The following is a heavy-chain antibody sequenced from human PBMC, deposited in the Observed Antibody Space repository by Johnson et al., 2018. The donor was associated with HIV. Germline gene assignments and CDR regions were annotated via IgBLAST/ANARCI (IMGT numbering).Heavy chain of an antibody. Sequence: VESGGGVVQPGRSLRLSCAASGFTSSSYAMHWVRQAPGKGLEWVSGISWNSDDIGYADSVTGRFSISRDNAKNCLYLQMNGLNPEDTALYYCARSIITSPVGAFDIWGQGTMVTVSS. V-gene: IGHV3-9*02. CDR3: ARSIITSPVGAFDI. CDR1: GFTSSSYA. J-gene: IGHJ3*02. CDR2: ISWNSDDI. D-gene: IGHD3-16*01.